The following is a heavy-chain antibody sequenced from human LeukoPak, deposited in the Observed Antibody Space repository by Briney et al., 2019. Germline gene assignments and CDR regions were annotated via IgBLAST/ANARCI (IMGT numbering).Heavy chain of an antibody. CDR1: GFTFSSHD. V-gene: IGHV3-13*01. J-gene: IGHJ4*02. Sequence: GGSLRLSCAASGFTFSSHDMHWVRQPTGKGLEWVSVIGTAGNTYYTDSVKGRFTISRENAKNSLYLQMDNLRAEDTAVYYCAKSKSYSSGWTDFDCWGQGTLVTVSS. CDR2: IGTAGNT. D-gene: IGHD6-19*01. CDR3: AKSKSYSSGWTDFDC.